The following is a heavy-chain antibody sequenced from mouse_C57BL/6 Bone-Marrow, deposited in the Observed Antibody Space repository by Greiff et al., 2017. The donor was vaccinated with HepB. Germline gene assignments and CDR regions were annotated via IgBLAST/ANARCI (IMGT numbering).Heavy chain of an antibody. CDR1: GYAFSSSW. V-gene: IGHV1-82*01. D-gene: IGHD3-3*01. CDR3: ASRDYYAMDY. J-gene: IGHJ4*01. Sequence: QVQLQQSGPELVKPGASVKISCKASGYAFSSSWMNWVKQRSGKGLEWIGRIYPGDGDTNYNGKFKGKATLTADKSSSTAYMQLSSLTSEDSAVYFCASRDYYAMDYWGQGTSVTVSS. CDR2: IYPGDGDT.